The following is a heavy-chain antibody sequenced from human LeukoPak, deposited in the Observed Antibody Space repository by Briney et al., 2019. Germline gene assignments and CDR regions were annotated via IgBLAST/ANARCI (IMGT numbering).Heavy chain of an antibody. CDR1: GGTFSSYA. CDR3: ARGPYYYGSGSYDAFDI. Sequence: SVKVSCKASGGTFSSYAISWVRQAPGQGLEWMGGIIPIFGTANYAQKFQGRVTITADESTSTAYMELSRLRSDDTAVYYCARGPYYYGSGSYDAFDIWGQGTMVTVSS. V-gene: IGHV1-69*13. D-gene: IGHD3-10*01. J-gene: IGHJ3*02. CDR2: IIPIFGTA.